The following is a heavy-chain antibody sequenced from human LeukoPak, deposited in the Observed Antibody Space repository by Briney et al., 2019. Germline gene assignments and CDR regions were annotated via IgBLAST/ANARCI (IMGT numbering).Heavy chain of an antibody. CDR3: ARRGGGRMNSGSYSYYYYYYYMDV. Sequence: PSETLSLTCAVSGGSISSGGYSWSWLRQPPGKGLEWIGEINHSGSTNYHPCLKSRVTISVATSKNQFSLKLSSVTAADTAVYYCARRGGGRMNSGSYSYYYYYYYMDVWGKGTTVTVSS. D-gene: IGHD3-10*01. CDR2: INHSGST. CDR1: GGSISSGGYS. J-gene: IGHJ6*03. V-gene: IGHV4-30-2*01.